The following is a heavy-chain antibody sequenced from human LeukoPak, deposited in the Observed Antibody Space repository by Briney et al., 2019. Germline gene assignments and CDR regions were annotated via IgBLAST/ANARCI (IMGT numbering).Heavy chain of an antibody. CDR1: GGSISSSSYY. D-gene: IGHD3-22*01. V-gene: IGHV4-39*07. CDR2: IYYSGST. J-gene: IGHJ5*02. CDR3: ARDGPLEYYYDSSGYYGDWFDP. Sequence: SETLSLTCTVSGGSISSSSYYWGWIRQPPGKGLEWIGSIYYSGSTYYNPSLKSRVTISVDTSKNQFSLKLSSVTAADTAVYYCARDGPLEYYYDSSGYYGDWFDPWGQGTLVTVSS.